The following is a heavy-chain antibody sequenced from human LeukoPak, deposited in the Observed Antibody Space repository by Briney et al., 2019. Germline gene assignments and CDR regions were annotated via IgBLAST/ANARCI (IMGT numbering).Heavy chain of an antibody. J-gene: IGHJ6*02. CDR1: GGSISSYY. D-gene: IGHD1-7*01. CDR2: IYYSGST. Sequence: PSETLSLTCTVSGGSISSYYWSWIRQPPGKGLEWVGYIYYSGSTNYNPSLKSRVNISVDTSKNRFSLKMSSVTAEDTVVYYCARQGKVDWNYLGDYYYYGMDVWGQGTTVTVSS. CDR3: ARQGKVDWNYLGDYYYYGMDV. V-gene: IGHV4-59*08.